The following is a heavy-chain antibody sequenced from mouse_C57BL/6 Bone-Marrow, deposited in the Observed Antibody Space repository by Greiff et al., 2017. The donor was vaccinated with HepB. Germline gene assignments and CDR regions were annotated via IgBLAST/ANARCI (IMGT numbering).Heavy chain of an antibody. CDR3: ARDRYGSSPLAY. D-gene: IGHD1-1*01. CDR1: GFTFSSYA. Sequence: EVKLMESGGGLVKPGGSLKLSCAASGFTFSSYAMSWVRQTPEKRLEWVATISDGGSYTYYPDNVKGRFTISRDNAKNNLYLQMSHLKSEDTAMYYCARDRYGSSPLAYWGQGTLVTVSA. J-gene: IGHJ3*01. CDR2: ISDGGSYT. V-gene: IGHV5-4*01.